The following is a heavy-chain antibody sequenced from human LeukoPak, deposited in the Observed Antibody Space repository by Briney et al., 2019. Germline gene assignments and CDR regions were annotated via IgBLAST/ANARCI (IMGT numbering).Heavy chain of an antibody. CDR2: INPNSGGT. Sequence: ASVKVSCKASGYTFTGYYMHWVRQAPGQGFEWMGWINPNSGGTNYAQKFQGRVTMTRDTSISTAYMELSRLRSDDTAVYYCAKEVLWGYYYYGMDVWGQGTTVTVSS. J-gene: IGHJ6*02. D-gene: IGHD3-16*01. V-gene: IGHV1-2*02. CDR3: AKEVLWGYYYYGMDV. CDR1: GYTFTGYY.